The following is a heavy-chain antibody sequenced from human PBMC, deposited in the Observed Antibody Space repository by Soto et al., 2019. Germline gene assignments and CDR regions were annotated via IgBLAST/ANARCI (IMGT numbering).Heavy chain of an antibody. D-gene: IGHD2-15*01. CDR2: IIPIFGTT. CDR3: ARVVTVVKSFHYWYFDL. Sequence: QVQLVQSGAEVKKPGSSVKVSCKASGGTFSSYAISWVRQAPGQGLEWMGGIIPIFGTTTYAQKFQGRVTITEAESTSKAYMVLSSLRSEDTAMYYCARVVTVVKSFHYWYFDLWGRGTLVTVSS. J-gene: IGHJ2*01. CDR1: GGTFSSYA. V-gene: IGHV1-69*12.